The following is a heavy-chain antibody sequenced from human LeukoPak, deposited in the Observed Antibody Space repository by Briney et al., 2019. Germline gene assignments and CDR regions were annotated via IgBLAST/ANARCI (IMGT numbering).Heavy chain of an antibody. D-gene: IGHD5-12*01. J-gene: IGHJ6*03. Sequence: ASVKVSCKASGYTFTSYDINWVRQATGQGLEWMGWMNPNSGNTGYAHKFQGRVTMTRNTSISTAYMELSSLRSEDTAVYYCARGYSGYDYYYYYYMDVWGKGTTVTVSS. CDR2: MNPNSGNT. V-gene: IGHV1-8*01. CDR3: ARGYSGYDYYYYYYMDV. CDR1: GYTFTSYD.